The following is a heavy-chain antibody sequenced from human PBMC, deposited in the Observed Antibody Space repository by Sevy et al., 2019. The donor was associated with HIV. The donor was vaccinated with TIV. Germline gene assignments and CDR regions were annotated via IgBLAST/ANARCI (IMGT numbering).Heavy chain of an antibody. CDR2: ISWNSVSL. CDR1: GFRFSDYA. V-gene: IGHV3-9*01. D-gene: IGHD6-6*01. CDR3: AKDNRPATMSNSSYYYYYGMDV. J-gene: IGHJ6*02. Sequence: GGSLRLSCAASGFRFSDYAMHWVRQAPGKGLEWVSGISWNSVSLDYADSVKGRFTISRDNAKNSLYLQMNRLRSEDTALYDWAKDNRPATMSNSSYYYYYGMDVWGQGTTVTVSS.